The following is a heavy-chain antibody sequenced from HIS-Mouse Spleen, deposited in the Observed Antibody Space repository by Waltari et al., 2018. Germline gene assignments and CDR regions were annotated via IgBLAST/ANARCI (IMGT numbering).Heavy chain of an antibody. CDR1: GFSFGSFG. CDR2: ISYDGSNK. Sequence: QVQLVESGGGVVQPGRSLRLSCAASGFSFGSFGMHWVRQAPGKGLVWVAVISYDGSNKYYADSVKGRFTISRDNSKNTLYLQMNSLRAEDTAVYYCAKASSGWLDYWGQGTLVTVSS. V-gene: IGHV3-30*18. D-gene: IGHD6-19*01. J-gene: IGHJ4*02. CDR3: AKASSGWLDY.